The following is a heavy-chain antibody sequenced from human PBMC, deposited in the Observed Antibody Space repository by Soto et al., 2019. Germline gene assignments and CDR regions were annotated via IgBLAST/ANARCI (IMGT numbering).Heavy chain of an antibody. D-gene: IGHD2-2*01. J-gene: IGHJ6*03. CDR1: GYTFTSYD. CDR3: ARRNVQYCSSTSCYYYYYYMDV. CDR2: MNPNSGNT. Sequence: GASVKASCKASGYTFTSYDINWVRQATGQGLEWMGWMNPNSGNTGYAQKFQGRVTMTRNTSISTAYMERSSLRSEDTAVYYCARRNVQYCSSTSCYYYYYYMDVWGKGTTVTVSS. V-gene: IGHV1-8*01.